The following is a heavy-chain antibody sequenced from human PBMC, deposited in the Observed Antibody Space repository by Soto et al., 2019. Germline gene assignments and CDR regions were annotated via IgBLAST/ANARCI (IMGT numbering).Heavy chain of an antibody. Sequence: QVQLQESGPGLVKPSDTLSLTCAVSGYSISSSHWWGWIRQPPGKGLEWIGYIYYSGSTYYNPSHESRVTMSVDTSKSQCSLKVSSVTAVDTAVYYCARSYRDYGMDVWGQGTTVTVSS. J-gene: IGHJ6*02. CDR3: ARSYRDYGMDV. V-gene: IGHV4-28*01. CDR1: GYSISSSHW. D-gene: IGHD5-18*01. CDR2: IYYSGST.